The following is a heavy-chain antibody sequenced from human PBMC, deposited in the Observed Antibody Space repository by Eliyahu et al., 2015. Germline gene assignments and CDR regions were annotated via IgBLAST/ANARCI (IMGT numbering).Heavy chain of an antibody. CDR1: GGSIXSSSYY. J-gene: IGHJ4*02. CDR2: IYYSGST. Sequence: QLQLQESGPGLVKPSETLSLTCTVXGGSIXSSSYYWGWIRQPPGKGLEWIGSIYYSGSTYYNPSLKSRVTISVDTSKNQFSLKLSSVTAADTAVYYCARLIKSYIVVVPAAPDYWGQGTLVTVSS. CDR3: ARLIKSYIVVVPAAPDY. D-gene: IGHD2-2*01. V-gene: IGHV4-39*01.